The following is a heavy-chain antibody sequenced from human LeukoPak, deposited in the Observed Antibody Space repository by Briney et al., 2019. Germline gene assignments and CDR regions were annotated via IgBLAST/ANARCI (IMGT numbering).Heavy chain of an antibody. Sequence: ASVKVSCKASGYTFTSYGISWVRQAPGQGLEWMGWISAYNGNTNYAQKLQGRVTMATDTSTSTAYMELRSLRSDDTAVYYCARDFSKDYGDPEGYYYYYMDVWGKGTTVTVPS. D-gene: IGHD4-17*01. CDR1: GYTFTSYG. CDR3: ARDFSKDYGDPEGYYYYYMDV. J-gene: IGHJ6*03. V-gene: IGHV1-18*01. CDR2: ISAYNGNT.